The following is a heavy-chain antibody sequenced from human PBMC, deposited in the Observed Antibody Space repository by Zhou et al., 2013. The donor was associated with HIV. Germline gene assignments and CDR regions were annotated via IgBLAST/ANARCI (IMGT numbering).Heavy chain of an antibody. J-gene: IGHJ3*01. CDR3: TTDRQLEQILENSFYV. Sequence: QVQLIQSETEVVKPGASVIVSCRVSGYTLNDLSIHWVRQSPGGGLEWMGRYDAEFGAAITAHSFQGRVLLTGDTSTDTATMQLKSLMSDDTATYFCTTDRQLEQILENSFYVWGQGTRIVVSS. CDR2: YDAEFGAA. D-gene: IGHD3-3*01. V-gene: IGHV1-24*01. CDR1: GYTLNDLS.